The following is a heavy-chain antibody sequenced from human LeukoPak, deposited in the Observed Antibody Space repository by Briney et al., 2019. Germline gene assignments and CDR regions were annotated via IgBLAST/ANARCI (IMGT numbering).Heavy chain of an antibody. J-gene: IGHJ4*02. V-gene: IGHV1-18*01. Sequence: GASVKVSSKASGYTFTSYGISWVRQAPGHGLEWRGGISAYNGNTNYAQKLQGRVTTTTDTSTSTAYMELRSLRSDDTAVYYCARDLQVSGSLGFYWGQGTLVTVSS. CDR3: ARDLQVSGSLGFY. D-gene: IGHD1-26*01. CDR1: GYTFTSYG. CDR2: ISAYNGNT.